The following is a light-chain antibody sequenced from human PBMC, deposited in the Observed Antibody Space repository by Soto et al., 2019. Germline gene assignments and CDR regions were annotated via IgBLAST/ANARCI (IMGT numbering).Light chain of an antibody. J-gene: IGLJ3*02. V-gene: IGLV4-69*01. CDR2: LNSDGSH. CDR3: QTWGTGIWV. CDR1: SGHSTYA. Sequence: QLVLTQSPSASASLGASVKLTCTLSSGHSTYAIAWHQQQPEKGPRYLMKLNSDGSHRKGDGIPDRFSGSSSGAECYLTISSLQSEDEADYYCQTWGTGIWVFGGGTKLTVL.